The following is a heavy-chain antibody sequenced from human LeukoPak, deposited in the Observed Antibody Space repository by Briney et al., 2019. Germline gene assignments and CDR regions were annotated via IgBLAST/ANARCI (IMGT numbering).Heavy chain of an antibody. J-gene: IGHJ4*02. CDR3: ARGRVPQDYVWGSYQKKTSFDH. V-gene: IGHV4-34*01. CDR1: GGSFSGYY. D-gene: IGHD3-16*01. CDR2: INHSGST. Sequence: SETLSLTCAVYGGSFSGYYWSWIRQPPGKGLEWIGEINHSGSTNYNPSLKSRVTISVDTSKNQFSLKLSSVTAADTAVYYCARGRVPQDYVWGSYQKKTSFDHWGQGTLVTVSS.